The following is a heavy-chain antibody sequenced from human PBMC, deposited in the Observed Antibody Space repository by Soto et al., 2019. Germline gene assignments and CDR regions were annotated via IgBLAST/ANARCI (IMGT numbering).Heavy chain of an antibody. V-gene: IGHV3-7*01. J-gene: IGHJ2*01. CDR1: GFTFSSYW. CDR3: AGRYFDV. CDR2: IKQDGGEN. Sequence: EVQLVESGGGLVQPGGSLRLSCAASGFTFSSYWMHWVRQAPGKGLEWVANIKQDGGENYYVGSVKGRFTISRDNAKNLLYLQMNSLRAEDTAVYYCAGRYFDVWGRGTLVTVSS.